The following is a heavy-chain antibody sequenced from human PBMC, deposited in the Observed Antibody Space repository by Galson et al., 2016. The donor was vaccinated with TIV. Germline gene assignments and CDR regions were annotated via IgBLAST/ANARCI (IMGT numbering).Heavy chain of an antibody. CDR1: SGSISSGNSY. Sequence: SETLSLTCTVSSGSISSGNSYWSWIRQPAGKGLEWIGRIHSTGSTNYNPSLKSRLTISVDTSKNQFSLKLTSVTAADTAVYYCARSVRGPYYYDSTGYPYYFDYWGQGTLVTVSS. J-gene: IGHJ4*02. V-gene: IGHV4-61*10. CDR3: ARSVRGPYYYDSTGYPYYFDY. CDR2: IHSTGST. D-gene: IGHD3-22*01.